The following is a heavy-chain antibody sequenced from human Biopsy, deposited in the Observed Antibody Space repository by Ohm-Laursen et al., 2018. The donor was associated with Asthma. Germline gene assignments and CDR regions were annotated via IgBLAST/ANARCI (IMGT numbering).Heavy chain of an antibody. CDR2: INAGNGNT. D-gene: IGHD3-9*01. V-gene: IGHV1-3*01. J-gene: IGHJ3*02. Sequence: ASSVNASRKASGYTFTNYAINWVRQAPGQRLEWMGWINAGNGNTKYSEKCQGRVTITRDTSASTAYMDLSSLRSEDTAVYYCARTYYDFLTGQVNDAFAMWGQGTVVTVSS. CDR3: ARTYYDFLTGQVNDAFAM. CDR1: GYTFTNYA.